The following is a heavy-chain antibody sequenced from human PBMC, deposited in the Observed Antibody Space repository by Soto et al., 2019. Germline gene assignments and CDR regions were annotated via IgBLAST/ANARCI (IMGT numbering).Heavy chain of an antibody. CDR2: IVPIFGTT. CDR1: GGTLSNYA. V-gene: IGHV1-69*12. J-gene: IGHJ6*02. D-gene: IGHD6-19*01. Sequence: QVQLVQSGAEVKKPGSSVKVSCKVSGGTLSNYAIDWVRLAPGHGLEWMGGIVPIFGTTYYTQKFQGRATIIADASTTTAYLAMSSLRSEDTAIYYCARVEAVAGLYNYPGLDGWGQGTAVTVSS. CDR3: ARVEAVAGLYNYPGLDG.